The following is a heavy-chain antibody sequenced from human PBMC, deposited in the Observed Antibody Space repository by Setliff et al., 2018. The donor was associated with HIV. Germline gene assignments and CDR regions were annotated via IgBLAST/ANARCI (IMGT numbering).Heavy chain of an antibody. D-gene: IGHD2-2*01. CDR3: ARRVYCSSTTCFDS. CDR1: GFTFSGYE. CDR2: ISSSGSTI. V-gene: IGHV3-48*03. J-gene: IGHJ4*02. Sequence: GGSLRLSCAASGFTFSGYEMNWVRQAPGKGLEWVSHISSSGSTIYYADSVKGRFTISRDTSKNTLYLQMNSLRAEDTAVYYCARRVYCSSTTCFDSWGQGTLVTVSS.